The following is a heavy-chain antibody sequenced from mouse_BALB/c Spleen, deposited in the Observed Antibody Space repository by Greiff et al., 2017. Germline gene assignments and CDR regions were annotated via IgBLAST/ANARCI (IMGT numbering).Heavy chain of an antibody. CDR1: GYTFTSYW. CDR2: IYPGDGDT. CDR3: ARGGLYYFDY. J-gene: IGHJ2*01. Sequence: LVESGAELARPGASVKLSCKASGYTFTSYWMQWVKQRPGQGLEWIGAIYPGDGDTRYTQKFKGKATLTADKSSSTAYMQLSSLASEDSAVYYCARGGLYYFDYWGQGTTLTVSS. V-gene: IGHV1-87*01.